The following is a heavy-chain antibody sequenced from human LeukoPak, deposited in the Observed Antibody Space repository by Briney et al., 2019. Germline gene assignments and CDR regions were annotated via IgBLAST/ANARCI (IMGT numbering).Heavy chain of an antibody. CDR2: FDPEDGET. Sequence: GASVKVSCKVSGYTLTELSMHWLRQAPGKGLEWMGGFDPEDGETIYAQKFQGRVTMTEDTSTDTAYMELSSLRSENTAVYYCATGNWNDVKFDPWGQGTLVTVSS. D-gene: IGHD1-20*01. CDR3: ATGNWNDVKFDP. CDR1: GYTLTELS. J-gene: IGHJ5*02. V-gene: IGHV1-24*01.